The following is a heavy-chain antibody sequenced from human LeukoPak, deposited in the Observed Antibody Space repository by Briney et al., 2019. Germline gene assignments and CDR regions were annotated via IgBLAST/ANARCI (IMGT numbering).Heavy chain of an antibody. D-gene: IGHD3-3*01. CDR2: IYYSGST. V-gene: IGHV4-59*12. J-gene: IGHJ6*02. CDR3: AGYYSSIYGMDV. Sequence: SETLSLTCTVSGGFISSYYWSWIRQPPGKGLEWIGYIYYSGSTNYNPSLKSRVTISVDASKRQFSLRMNSVTAADTAVYFCAGYYSSIYGMDVWGQGTSVTVSS. CDR1: GGFISSYY.